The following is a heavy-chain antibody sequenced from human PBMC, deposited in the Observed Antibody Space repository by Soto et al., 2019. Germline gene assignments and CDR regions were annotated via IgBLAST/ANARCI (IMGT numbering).Heavy chain of an antibody. CDR3: ARTDYGGSPRNPNFDY. D-gene: IGHD4-17*01. J-gene: IGHJ4*02. CDR1: GYTFTSYY. Sequence: ASVKVSCKASGYTFTSYYMHWVRQAPGQGLEWMGIINPSGGSTSYAQKFQGRVTMTRDTSTSTVYMELSSLRSEDTAVYYCARTDYGGSPRNPNFDYRGQGTPVTVSS. CDR2: INPSGGST. V-gene: IGHV1-46*03.